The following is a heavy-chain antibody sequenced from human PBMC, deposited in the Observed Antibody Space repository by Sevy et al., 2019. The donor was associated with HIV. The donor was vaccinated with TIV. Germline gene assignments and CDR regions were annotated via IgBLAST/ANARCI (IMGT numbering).Heavy chain of an antibody. Sequence: ASVKVSCKASGYTFTAYYIYWVRQAPGQGLQWMGWINPDSGVTDYAQKFQGRVTMTRDTSINTAYMELNSLRSDDTAVYYCATSLTDCTRVSRYGIFDVWGQGTMVTVSS. CDR1: GYTFTAYY. CDR3: ATSLTDCTRVSRYGIFDV. CDR2: INPDSGVT. D-gene: IGHD2-8*02. J-gene: IGHJ3*01. V-gene: IGHV1-2*02.